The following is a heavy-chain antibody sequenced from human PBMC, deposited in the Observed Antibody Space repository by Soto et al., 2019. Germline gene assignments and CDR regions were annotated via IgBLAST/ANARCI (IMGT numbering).Heavy chain of an antibody. CDR3: ARPEWLLGAFDI. D-gene: IGHD3-3*01. J-gene: IGHJ3*02. V-gene: IGHV1-46*01. CDR1: GYTFTSYY. Sequence: ASVKVYCKASGYTFTSYYMHWVRQAPGQGLEWMGIINPSGGSTSYAQKFQGRVTMTRDTSTSTVYMELSSLRSEDTDVYYCARPEWLLGAFDIWGQGTMVTVSS. CDR2: INPSGGST.